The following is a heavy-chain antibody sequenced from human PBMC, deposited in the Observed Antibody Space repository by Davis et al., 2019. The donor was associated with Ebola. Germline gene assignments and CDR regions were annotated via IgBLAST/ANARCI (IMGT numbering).Heavy chain of an antibody. D-gene: IGHD2-15*01. CDR2: MNPDSGNT. CDR3: ARGPTYCTGGTCYRKSWLDP. CDR1: GGTFSRYA. J-gene: IGHJ5*02. V-gene: IGHV1-8*01. Sequence: AASVKVSCKASGGTFSRYAITWVRQAPGQGLEWMGWMNPDSGNTGYAQKFQGRVTMTRNTSISTGYMELSSLRSEDTAVYYCARGPTYCTGGTCYRKSWLDPWGQGTLVTVSS.